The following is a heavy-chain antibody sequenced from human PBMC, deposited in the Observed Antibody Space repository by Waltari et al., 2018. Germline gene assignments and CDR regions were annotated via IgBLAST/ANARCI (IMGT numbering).Heavy chain of an antibody. Sequence: EVQLVESGGGLIQPGGSLRLSCAASGFIVSSKYMSWVRQAPGKGLEWISVIYSGGSTYYADSVKGRFTISRDNSKNTVFLQMNSLRAEDTAVYYCARDPGGGNFDYWGQGTLVTVSS. V-gene: IGHV3-53*01. CDR3: ARDPGGGNFDY. J-gene: IGHJ4*02. CDR1: GFIVSSKY. D-gene: IGHD3-16*01. CDR2: IYSGGST.